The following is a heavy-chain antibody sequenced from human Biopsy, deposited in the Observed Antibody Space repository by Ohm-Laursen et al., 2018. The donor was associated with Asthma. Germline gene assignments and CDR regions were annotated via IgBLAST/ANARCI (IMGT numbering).Heavy chain of an antibody. V-gene: IGHV1-24*01. D-gene: IGHD4-17*01. J-gene: IGHJ4*02. CDR3: ASDFPKDYVRYNFQF. Sequence: ASVKVSCKLSGYSLTDLSMHWVRQAPGQGLEWMGGHDHEEGGTVNAWRFQGRVTMTEDTSTDTAYMELSSLSSDDTAVYHCASDFPKDYVRYNFQFWGQGTLVTVSS. CDR2: HDHEEGGT. CDR1: GYSLTDLS.